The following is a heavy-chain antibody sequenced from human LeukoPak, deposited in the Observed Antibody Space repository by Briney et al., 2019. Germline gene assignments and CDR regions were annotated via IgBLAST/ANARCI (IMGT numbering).Heavy chain of an antibody. D-gene: IGHD3-16*01. CDR3: ARDALAGGDWSNMGDY. CDR1: GFTFSTYD. V-gene: IGHV3-48*03. CDR2: ISSRGGTI. Sequence: GGSLRLSCAASGFTFSTYDMNWVRQAPGQGLEWLSYISSRGGTIYYADSVKGRFTISRDNAKNSLYLQMNSLRAEDTAVYYCARDALAGGDWSNMGDYWGQGTLVTVSS. J-gene: IGHJ4*02.